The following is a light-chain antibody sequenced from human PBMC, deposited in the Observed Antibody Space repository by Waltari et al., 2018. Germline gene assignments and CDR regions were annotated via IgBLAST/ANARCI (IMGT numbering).Light chain of an antibody. J-gene: IGKJ1*01. CDR3: QHGYGTPRT. V-gene: IGKV1-39*01. CDR2: KAS. Sequence: DIQMTQSPSSLSASVGDRVTITCRASENVNNYLNWYQQKPGKAPKLLIYKASTLQSGVPSRFGGSGSGTDYTFIISSLQSEDVATYYCQHGYGTPRTFGQGTKVEIK. CDR1: ENVNNY.